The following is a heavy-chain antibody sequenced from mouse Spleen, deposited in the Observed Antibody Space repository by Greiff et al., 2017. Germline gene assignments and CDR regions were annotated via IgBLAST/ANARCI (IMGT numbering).Heavy chain of an antibody. CDR3: ANRRGYYSNHQYAMDY. CDR1: GYAFSSSW. V-gene: IGHV1-82*01. Sequence: VQLQQSGPELVKPGASVKISCKASGYAFSSSWMNWVKQRPGKGLEWIGRIYPGDGDTNYNGKFKGKATLTADKSSSTAYMQLSSLTSEDSAVYFCANRRGYYSNHQYAMDYWGQGTSVTVSS. CDR2: IYPGDGDT. J-gene: IGHJ4*01. D-gene: IGHD2-5*01.